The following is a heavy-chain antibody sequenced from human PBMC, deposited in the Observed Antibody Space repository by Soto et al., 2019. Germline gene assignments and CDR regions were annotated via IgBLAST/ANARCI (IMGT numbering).Heavy chain of an antibody. CDR1: GFTFPNYA. Sequence: EVQLVESGGGLVQPGRSLRLSCTTSGFTFPNYAMNWVRQAPGKGLEWVGLIRNQSYSGTIEYAASVKGRFTISRDDSKSIAYLQMNRPKTEYSAVYFCTRPESPETAYFFDEWGQGTQVTVSS. CDR2: IRNQSYSGTI. J-gene: IGHJ4*02. D-gene: IGHD5-18*01. CDR3: TRPESPETAYFFDE. V-gene: IGHV3-49*04.